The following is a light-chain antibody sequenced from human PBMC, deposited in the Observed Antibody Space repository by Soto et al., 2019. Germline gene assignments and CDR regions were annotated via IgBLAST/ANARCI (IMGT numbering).Light chain of an antibody. V-gene: IGKV1-39*01. J-gene: IGKJ4*01. CDR1: QSIGMS. Sequence: DIQMTQSPSSLSASVQDRVTITCRASQSIGMSLNWYQQKPGKSPKLLIYATSNLYSGVPSRFSGSGSGTDFTLTISSLQPEDFATYYCQQTYSTPQPSFGGGTKVEIK. CDR3: QQTYSTPQPS. CDR2: ATS.